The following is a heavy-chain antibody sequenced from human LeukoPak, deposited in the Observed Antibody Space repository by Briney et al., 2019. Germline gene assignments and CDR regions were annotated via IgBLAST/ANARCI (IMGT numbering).Heavy chain of an antibody. CDR3: ARQYDYGDYAGAFDI. D-gene: IGHD4-17*01. CDR2: IYYSGST. V-gene: IGHV4-59*08. Sequence: SETLSLTCTVSGGSISSYYWSWIRQPPGEGLEWSGYIYYSGSTNYNPSLKSRVTISVDTSKNQFSLKLSSVTAADTVVYYCARQYDYGDYAGAFDIWGQGTMVTVSS. J-gene: IGHJ3*02. CDR1: GGSISSYY.